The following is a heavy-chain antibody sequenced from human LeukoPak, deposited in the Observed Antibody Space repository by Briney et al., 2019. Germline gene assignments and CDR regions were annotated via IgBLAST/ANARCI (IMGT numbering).Heavy chain of an antibody. Sequence: GASVKVSCKVSGCTLTELSMHWVRQAPGKGLEWMGGFDPEDGETIYAQKFQGRVTMTEDTSTDTAYMELSSLRSEDTAVYYCATVSCSSTSCPPRSGAFDIWGQGTMVTVSS. V-gene: IGHV1-24*01. CDR2: FDPEDGET. CDR1: GCTLTELS. D-gene: IGHD2-2*01. CDR3: ATVSCSSTSCPPRSGAFDI. J-gene: IGHJ3*02.